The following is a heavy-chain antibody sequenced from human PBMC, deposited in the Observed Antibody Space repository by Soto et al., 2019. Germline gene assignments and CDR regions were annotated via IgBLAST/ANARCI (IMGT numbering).Heavy chain of an antibody. CDR3: AKEIYSSSYANWFDP. D-gene: IGHD6-6*01. J-gene: IGHJ5*02. CDR1: GFTVSSNY. Sequence: GGSLRLSCAASGFTVSSNYMSWVRQAPGKGLEWVSVIYSGGSTYYADSVKGRFTISRDNSKNTLYLQMNSLRAEDTAVYYCAKEIYSSSYANWFDPWGQGTLVTVSS. CDR2: IYSGGST. V-gene: IGHV3-53*01.